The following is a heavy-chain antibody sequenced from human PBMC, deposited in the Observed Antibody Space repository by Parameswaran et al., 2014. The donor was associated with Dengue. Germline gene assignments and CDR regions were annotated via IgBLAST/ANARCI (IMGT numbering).Heavy chain of an antibody. J-gene: IGHJ4*02. Sequence: VRQMPGKGLEWVSYISGSGSTIYYADSVKGRFTISRDNAKNSLYLQMNSLGAEDTAVYYCARVVWDSSGYANDYWGQGTLVTVSS. CDR2: ISGSGSTI. V-gene: IGHV3-48*03. D-gene: IGHD3-22*01. CDR3: ARVVWDSSGYANDY.